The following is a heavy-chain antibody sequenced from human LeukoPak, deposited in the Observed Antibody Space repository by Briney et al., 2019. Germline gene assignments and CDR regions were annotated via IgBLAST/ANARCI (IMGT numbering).Heavy chain of an antibody. D-gene: IGHD3-10*01. Sequence: SETLSLTCAVYGGSFSGYYWSWIRQPPGKGLEWIGEINHSGSTNYNPSLKSRVTISVDTSKNQFSLKLSSVTAADTAVYYCARHSLVRGVTPDNWFDPWGQGTLVTVSS. CDR2: INHSGST. V-gene: IGHV4-34*01. CDR3: ARHSLVRGVTPDNWFDP. J-gene: IGHJ5*02. CDR1: GGSFSGYY.